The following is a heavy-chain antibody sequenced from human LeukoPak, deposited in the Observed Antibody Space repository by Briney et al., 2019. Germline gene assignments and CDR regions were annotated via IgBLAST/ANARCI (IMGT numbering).Heavy chain of an antibody. V-gene: IGHV1-18*01. CDR1: GYDFSTYG. D-gene: IGHD6-19*01. CDR3: ARAFSASKSCDY. CDR2: IRPSNGNR. Sequence: ASVKVSCKTSGYDFSTYGITWVRQAPGQGLEYMGWIRPSNGNRNYAQKVQDRVTLTTDTSTSTVYMELRSLRSDDTAVYYCARAFSASKSCDYWGQGTLVTVSS. J-gene: IGHJ4*02.